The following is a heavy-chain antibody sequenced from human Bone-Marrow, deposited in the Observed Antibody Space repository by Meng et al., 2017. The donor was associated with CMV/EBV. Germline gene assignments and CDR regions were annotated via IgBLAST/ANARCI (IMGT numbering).Heavy chain of an antibody. J-gene: IGHJ4*02. V-gene: IGHV4-39*07. CDR1: GGSISSSGYY. CDR3: ARVNYSNYYFDY. D-gene: IGHD4-11*01. CDR2: IYYSGST. Sequence: ESLKISCTVSGGSISSSGYYWGWIRQPPGKGLEWIGSIYYSGSTYYNPSLKSRVTISVDTSKNQFSLKLSSVTAADTAVYYCARVNYSNYYFDYWGQGTMVTVSS.